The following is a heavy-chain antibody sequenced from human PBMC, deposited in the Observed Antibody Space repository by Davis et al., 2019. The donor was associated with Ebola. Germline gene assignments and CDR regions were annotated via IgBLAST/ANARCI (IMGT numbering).Heavy chain of an antibody. Sequence: PSETLSLTCVISGDSVSSAGWNWIRQSPSRGLEWLGRTYYSSKWYNDYAVSVKSRITINPDTSKNQFSLQLNSVTPEDTAVYYCARGWLRGYLDYWGQGTLVTVSS. J-gene: IGHJ4*02. CDR3: ARGWLRGYLDY. CDR2: TYYSSKWYN. V-gene: IGHV6-1*01. D-gene: IGHD3-3*01. CDR1: GDSVSSAG.